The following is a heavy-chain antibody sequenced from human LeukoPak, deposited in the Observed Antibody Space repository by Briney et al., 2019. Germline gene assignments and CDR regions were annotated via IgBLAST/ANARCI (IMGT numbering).Heavy chain of an antibody. V-gene: IGHV1-2*02. CDR1: GYTFTGYY. D-gene: IGHD3-3*01. J-gene: IGHJ4*02. CDR2: INPNSGGT. Sequence: ASVTVSCKASGYTFTGYYMHWVRQAPGQGLEWMGWINPNSGGTNYAQKFQGRVTMTRDTSISTAYMELSRLRSDDTAVYYCARAHYDFWSGYPFDYWGQGTLVTISS. CDR3: ARAHYDFWSGYPFDY.